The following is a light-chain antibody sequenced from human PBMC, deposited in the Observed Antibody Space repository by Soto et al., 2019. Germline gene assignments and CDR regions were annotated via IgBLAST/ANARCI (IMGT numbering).Light chain of an antibody. CDR3: QQYNNWPWP. J-gene: IGKJ1*01. V-gene: IGKV3-15*01. Sequence: EIVLTQSPGTLSLSPGERATLSCRASQSVSSSYLAWYQQKPGQTPRLLIYGASTRATDIPARFSGSESGTEFTLTIGSLQSEDFAVYYCQQYNNWPWPFGQGTKVDIK. CDR1: QSVSSSY. CDR2: GAS.